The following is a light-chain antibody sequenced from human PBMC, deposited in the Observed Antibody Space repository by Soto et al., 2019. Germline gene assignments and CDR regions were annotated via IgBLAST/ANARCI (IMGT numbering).Light chain of an antibody. CDR3: QQYGSSGT. V-gene: IGKV3-20*01. CDR2: GAS. CDR1: QGVRSD. J-gene: IGKJ1*01. Sequence: EIAMTQSPDTLSVSPGDRATLSCRASQGVRSDLAWYQQKAGQSPRLLIYGASTRATGIPDRFSGSGSGTDFTLTISRLEPEDFAVYYCQQYGSSGTFGQGTKV.